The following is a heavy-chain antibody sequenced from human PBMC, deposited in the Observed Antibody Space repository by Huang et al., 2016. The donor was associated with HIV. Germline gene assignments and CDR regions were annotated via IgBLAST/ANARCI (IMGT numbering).Heavy chain of an antibody. CDR1: GYTFTSFG. Sequence: QVHLVQSGPEVKKPGASVKVSCKASGYTFTSFGISWVRQAPGQGLEWRGGSSAHKGDTNYAQKFRVRCTMTTDTSTRTAHRELRSLRSDDSAVYYCVVDDTSGYFSSDYWGQGTLVTVSS. CDR2: SSAHKGDT. CDR3: VVDDTSGYFSSDY. D-gene: IGHD3-22*01. V-gene: IGHV1-18*04. J-gene: IGHJ4*02.